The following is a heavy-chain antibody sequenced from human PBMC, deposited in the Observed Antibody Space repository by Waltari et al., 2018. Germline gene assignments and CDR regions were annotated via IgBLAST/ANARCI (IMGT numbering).Heavy chain of an antibody. V-gene: IGHV4-59*01. CDR1: GGSISSYY. D-gene: IGHD3-9*01. J-gene: IGHJ6*02. CDR3: ARVGTGWDYYGMDV. Sequence: QVQLQESGPGLVKPSETLSLTCTVSGGSISSYYWSWIRQPPGKGLECIGYIYYSGSTNYNPSLKSRVTISVDTSKNQFSLKLSSVTAADTAVYYCARVGTGWDYYGMDVWGQGTTVTVSS. CDR2: IYYSGST.